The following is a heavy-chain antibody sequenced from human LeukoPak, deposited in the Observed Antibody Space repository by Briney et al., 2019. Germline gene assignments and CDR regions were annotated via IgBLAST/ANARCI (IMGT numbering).Heavy chain of an antibody. CDR1: GFTFSDYW. CDR2: ISSSSSYI. J-gene: IGHJ4*02. V-gene: IGHV3-21*01. Sequence: PGGSLRLSCAASGFTFSDYWLDWVRQAPGKGLEWVSSISSSSSYIYYADSVKGRFTISRDNAKNSLYLQMNSLRAEDTAVYYCAPGAAAVSLWGQGTLVTVSS. CDR3: APGAAAVSL. D-gene: IGHD6-13*01.